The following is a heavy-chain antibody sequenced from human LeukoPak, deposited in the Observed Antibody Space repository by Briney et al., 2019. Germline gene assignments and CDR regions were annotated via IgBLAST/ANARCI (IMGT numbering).Heavy chain of an antibody. V-gene: IGHV2-5*02. CDR1: GGSISSNSYY. J-gene: IGHJ4*02. CDR2: IYWDDDK. D-gene: IGHD3-22*01. CDR3: AHRQNYYDSSIFDY. Sequence: TLSPTCTVSGGSISSNSYYWVWIRQPPGKGLEWLALIYWDDDKRYSPSLKSRLTITKDTSKNQVVLTMTNMDPVDTATYYCAHRQNYYDSSIFDYWGQGTLVTVSS.